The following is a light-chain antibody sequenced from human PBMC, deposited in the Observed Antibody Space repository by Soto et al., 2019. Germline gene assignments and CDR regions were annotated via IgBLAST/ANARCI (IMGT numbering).Light chain of an antibody. CDR2: DVS. V-gene: IGLV2-14*03. CDR3: TSYTSSRTYV. CDR1: SNDVGAYNY. Sequence: QSALTQPASVSGSPRQSITVSCTGTSNDVGAYNYVSWYQQHPGTAPKLMIYDVSNRPSGVSNRFSGSKSGNTASLTISGLQAEDEADYYCTSYTSSRTYVFGTGTKVTVL. J-gene: IGLJ1*01.